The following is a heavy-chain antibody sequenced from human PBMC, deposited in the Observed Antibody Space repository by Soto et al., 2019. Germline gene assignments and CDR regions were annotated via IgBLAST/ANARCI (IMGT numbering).Heavy chain of an antibody. J-gene: IGHJ6*02. CDR2: INHSGST. Sequence: QVQLQQWGAGLLKPSETLSLTCAVYGGSFSGYYWSWIRQPPGKGLEWIGEINHSGSTNYNPSLKSRVTISVDTSKNQFSLKLSSVTAADTAVYYCARGRYTAMVRGDYYYSGMDVWGQGTTVTVSS. CDR3: ARGRYTAMVRGDYYYSGMDV. CDR1: GGSFSGYY. V-gene: IGHV4-34*01. D-gene: IGHD5-18*01.